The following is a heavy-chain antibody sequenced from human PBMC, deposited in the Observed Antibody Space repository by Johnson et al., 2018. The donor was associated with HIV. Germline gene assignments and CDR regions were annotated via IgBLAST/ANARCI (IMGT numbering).Heavy chain of an antibody. J-gene: IGHJ3*02. CDR3: AREAIVGPTDDAFDI. Sequence: VQLVESGGGVVQPGRSLRLSCAASGFTFSDYYMSWVRQAPGKGLEWVSGINWNGGSTGYADSVKGRFTISSDSAENSLYLQMNSLRAEDTAVYYCAREAIVGPTDDAFDIWGQGTMVTVSS. D-gene: IGHD1-26*01. CDR2: INWNGGST. CDR1: GFTFSDYY. V-gene: IGHV3-20*04.